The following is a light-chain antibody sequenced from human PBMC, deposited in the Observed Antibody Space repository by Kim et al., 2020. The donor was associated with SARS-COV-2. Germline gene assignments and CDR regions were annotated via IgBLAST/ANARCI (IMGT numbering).Light chain of an antibody. CDR1: SSDVGTYNH. V-gene: IGLV2-18*02. J-gene: IGLJ1*01. CDR3: CSYTSSNTYL. Sequence: QSALTQPPSVSGSPGQSVTISCTGTSSDVGTYNHVSWYQQPPGTAPKLMIFEVSNRPSGVPDRFSGSKSDNTASLTISGLQAEDEADYYCCSYTSSNTYLFGTGTKVTVL. CDR2: EVS.